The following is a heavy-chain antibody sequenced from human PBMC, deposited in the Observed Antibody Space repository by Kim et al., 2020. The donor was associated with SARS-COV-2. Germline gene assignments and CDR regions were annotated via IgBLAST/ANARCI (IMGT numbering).Heavy chain of an antibody. J-gene: IGHJ6*02. CDR1: GFTFSSYA. CDR2: ISYDGSNK. CDR3: ARDHAVTMRHYYYGMDV. Sequence: GGSLRLSCAASGFTFSSYAMHWVRQAPGKGLEWVAVISYDGSNKYYADSVKGRFTISRDNSKNTLYLQMNSLRAEDTAVYYCARDHAVTMRHYYYGMDVWGQGTTVTVSS. D-gene: IGHD4-17*01. V-gene: IGHV3-30-3*01.